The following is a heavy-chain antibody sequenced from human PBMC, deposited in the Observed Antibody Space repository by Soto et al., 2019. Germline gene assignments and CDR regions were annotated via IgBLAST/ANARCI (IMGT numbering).Heavy chain of an antibody. J-gene: IGHJ1*01. CDR1: GYTFSTIG. D-gene: IGHD1-20*01. CDR2: IRPDNGNT. Sequence: ASVKVSCKASGYTFSTIGISWVRQAPGQGLEWVGWIRPDNGNTKSAQRLQGRVTLTTDTSASTAYMELRSLTSDDTAMYYCARDTESNRYNDWGQGTLVTVSS. V-gene: IGHV1-18*01. CDR3: ARDTESNRYND.